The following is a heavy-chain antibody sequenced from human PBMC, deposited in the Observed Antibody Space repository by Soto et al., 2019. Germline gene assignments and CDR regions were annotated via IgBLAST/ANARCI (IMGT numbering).Heavy chain of an antibody. Sequence: EVQLVESGGGVVKPGGSLRLSCAASGFTFTRYSMNWVRQAPGKGLEWVSSISSTTNYIYYGDSMKGRFTISRDNAKNSLYLEMNSLRAEDTAVYYCARESEDLTSNFVYWGQGTLVTVSS. J-gene: IGHJ4*02. CDR1: GFTFTRYS. CDR2: ISSTTNYI. CDR3: ARESEDLTSNFVY. V-gene: IGHV3-21*06.